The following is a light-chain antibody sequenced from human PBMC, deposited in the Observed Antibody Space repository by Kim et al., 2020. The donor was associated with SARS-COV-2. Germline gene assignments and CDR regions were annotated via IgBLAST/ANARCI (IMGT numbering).Light chain of an antibody. Sequence: VSPGERATLSCRASQSVSSNLAWYQQKPGQAPRLLIYGASTRATGIPARFSGSGSGTEFTLTISSLQSEDFAVFYCQQYNNWLWTFGQGTKVDIK. J-gene: IGKJ1*01. CDR1: QSVSSN. CDR2: GAS. V-gene: IGKV3-15*01. CDR3: QQYNNWLWT.